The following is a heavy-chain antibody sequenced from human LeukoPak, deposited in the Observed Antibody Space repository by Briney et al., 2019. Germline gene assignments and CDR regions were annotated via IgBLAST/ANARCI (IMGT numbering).Heavy chain of an antibody. J-gene: IGHJ5*02. CDR3: TRYDSSRFDP. CDR1: GFTFSNYA. Sequence: PGGSLILSCGASGFTFSNYAMSWVRQAPGKGLEWVSGISYSGRSTYYADSVGGRFTVSRDNSKSTVYLQMNSLRVEDTAVYHCTRYDSSRFDPWGQGTLVIVSA. V-gene: IGHV3-23*01. D-gene: IGHD3-3*01. CDR2: ISYSGRST.